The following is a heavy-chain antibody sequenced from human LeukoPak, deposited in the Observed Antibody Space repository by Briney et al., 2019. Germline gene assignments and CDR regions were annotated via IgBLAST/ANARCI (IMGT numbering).Heavy chain of an antibody. CDR1: GSTFTGYA. CDR2: FSGSGGST. V-gene: IGHV3-23*01. Sequence: GGSLRFSCPASGSTFTGYAMSWARQAPGKGLDWVSAFSGSGGSTYYADSVKGRFTISRDNSKNTLYLQMNSLRAEDTAVYYCAKEEGMVGATYNWFDPWGQGTLVTVSS. CDR3: AKEEGMVGATYNWFDP. J-gene: IGHJ5*02. D-gene: IGHD1-26*01.